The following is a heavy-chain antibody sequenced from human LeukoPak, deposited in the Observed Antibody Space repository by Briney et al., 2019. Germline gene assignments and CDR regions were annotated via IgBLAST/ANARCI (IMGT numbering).Heavy chain of an antibody. V-gene: IGHV3-23*01. CDR2: ISGSDGST. CDR1: GFTFSNYA. D-gene: IGHD2-15*01. Sequence: GGSLRLSCTASGFTFSNYAMSWVRQAPGKGLEWVSTISGSDGSTYYADSVKGRFTISRDNSKNTLHLQMNSLRVEDTAIYYCAKGRGYCTGGSCYSDYWGQGTLVTVSS. J-gene: IGHJ4*02. CDR3: AKGRGYCTGGSCYSDY.